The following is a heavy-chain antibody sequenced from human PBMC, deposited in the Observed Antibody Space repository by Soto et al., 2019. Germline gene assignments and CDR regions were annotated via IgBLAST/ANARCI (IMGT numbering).Heavy chain of an antibody. Sequence: SQTLSLTCAISGDSVSSSSAAWNWIRQSPSRGLEWLGRTYYRSKWYNDYAVSVKSRITINPDTSKNQFSLQLNSVTPEDTAVYYCARERYCSSTSCYLLQNNWFDPWAREPWSPSPQ. V-gene: IGHV6-1*01. CDR3: ARERYCSSTSCYLLQNNWFDP. CDR1: GDSVSSSSAA. D-gene: IGHD2-2*01. J-gene: IGHJ5*02. CDR2: TYYRSKWYN.